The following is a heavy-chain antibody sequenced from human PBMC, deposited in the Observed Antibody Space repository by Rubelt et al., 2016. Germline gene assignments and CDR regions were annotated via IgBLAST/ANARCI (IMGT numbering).Heavy chain of an antibody. CDR3: ARHVADDYYYYVMDV. V-gene: IGHV4-34*10. CDR1: GGSFSGYY. D-gene: IGHD3-10*02. Sequence: QLQLQESGPGLVKPSETLSLTCAVYGGSFSGYYWSWIRQPPGKGREWIGEINHSGSTNYNASRKSGVTMSGDTSKNQFSLKLSSVAAADTAVYYWARHVADDYYYYVMDVWGQGTTVTVSS. CDR2: INHSGST. J-gene: IGHJ6*02.